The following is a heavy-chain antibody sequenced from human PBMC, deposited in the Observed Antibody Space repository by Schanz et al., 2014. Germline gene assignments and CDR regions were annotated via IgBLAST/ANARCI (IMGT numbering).Heavy chain of an antibody. Sequence: QVQLVESGGGLVKPGGSLRLSCAASGFTFSDYYMSWIRQAPGKGLEWVSYISHNSHYTNYADSVKGRFTISRDTAEKSVYLQMNSRRAEDTAVYYGARDRQQLVGRIGYYYGMDVWGQGTTVTVSS. D-gene: IGHD6-13*01. CDR1: GFTFSDYY. V-gene: IGHV3-11*06. CDR2: ISHNSHYT. J-gene: IGHJ6*02. CDR3: ARDRQQLVGRIGYYYGMDV.